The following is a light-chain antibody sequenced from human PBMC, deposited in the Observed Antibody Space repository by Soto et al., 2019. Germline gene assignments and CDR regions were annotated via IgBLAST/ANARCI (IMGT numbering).Light chain of an antibody. V-gene: IGLV2-14*01. CDR3: SSYTSSSTSYV. Sequence: QSVLTQPASVSGSPGQSITISCTGTSSDVGGYNYVSWYQQHPGKAPKLMIYEVSNRPSGVSNRFSGSKSGNTASLTISGLQAEDEADYYCSSYTSSSTSYVFGTGTTSPS. CDR2: EVS. J-gene: IGLJ1*01. CDR1: SSDVGGYNY.